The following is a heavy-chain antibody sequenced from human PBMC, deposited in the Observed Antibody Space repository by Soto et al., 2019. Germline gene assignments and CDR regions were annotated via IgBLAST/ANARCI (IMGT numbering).Heavy chain of an antibody. CDR3: ARALSQAAADPRTYYYYGMDV. D-gene: IGHD6-13*01. CDR2: IRSKAYGGTT. V-gene: IGHV3-49*03. J-gene: IGHJ6*02. Sequence: GVLRLSCTASGFTFGDYAMSWFRQAPGKGLEWVGFIRSKAYGGTTEYAASVKGRFTISRDDSISTAYLQWSSLKASDTAMYYCARALSQAAADPRTYYYYGMDVWGQGTTVTVSS. CDR1: GFTFGDYA.